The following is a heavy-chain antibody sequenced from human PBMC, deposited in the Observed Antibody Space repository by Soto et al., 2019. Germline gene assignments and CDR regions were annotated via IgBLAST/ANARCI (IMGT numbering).Heavy chain of an antibody. CDR1: GGSISSSSCY. CDR3: ARVRVNIAVAGTLDY. CDR2: IYYSGST. V-gene: IGHV4-39*01. J-gene: IGHJ4*02. Sequence: SETLSLTCTVSGGSISSSSCYWGWIRQPPGKGLEWIGSIYYSGSTYYNPSLKSRVTISVDTSKNQFSLKLSSVTAADTAVYYCARVRVNIAVAGTLDYWGQGTLVTVSS. D-gene: IGHD6-19*01.